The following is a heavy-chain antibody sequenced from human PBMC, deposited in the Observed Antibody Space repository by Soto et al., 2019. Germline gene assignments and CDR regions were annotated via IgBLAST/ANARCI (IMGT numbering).Heavy chain of an antibody. V-gene: IGHV3-15*07. J-gene: IGHJ3*02. CDR1: GFTFSKAW. D-gene: IGHD3-22*01. CDR2: IKSKTDRGTT. Sequence: EVQLVESGGGLVKPGGSLSLSCAASGFTFSKAWMNWVRQAPGKGLEWVGRIKSKTDRGTTEYAAPVTGRFTISRDDSKDTVYLHMNSLKTEDTAVYYCTHRGYYYDSSGYDYVSIWGQGTMVTVSS. CDR3: THRGYYYDSSGYDYVSI.